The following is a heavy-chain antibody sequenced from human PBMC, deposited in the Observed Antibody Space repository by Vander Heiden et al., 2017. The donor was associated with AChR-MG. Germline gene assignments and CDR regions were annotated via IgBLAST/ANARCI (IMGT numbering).Heavy chain of an antibody. V-gene: IGHV4-39*01. CDR2: IYYRGST. Sequence: QLQLQESCPGLVKPSAPLSLTCTVSGGSLRTSSYYWGWIRQPPGKGREWIGSIYYRGSTYDNPSLKSRVTISVDTSKNQFSLKLSSVTAADTAVYYCASFHSSGLSHFQHWGQGTLVTVSS. CDR3: ASFHSSGLSHFQH. J-gene: IGHJ1*01. CDR1: GGSLRTSSYY. D-gene: IGHD3-22*01.